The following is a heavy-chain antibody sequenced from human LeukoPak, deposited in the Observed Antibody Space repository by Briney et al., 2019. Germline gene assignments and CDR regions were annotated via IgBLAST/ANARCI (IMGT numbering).Heavy chain of an antibody. Sequence: GGSLRLSCTASGFTFSSYSLNWVRQAPGKGLEWVSSVSTGSNYIYYADSVKGRFTISRDNSKNTLYLQMNSLRAEDTAVYYCAKRIAAREYYMDVWGKGTTVTVSS. CDR2: VSTGSNYI. D-gene: IGHD6-6*01. CDR3: AKRIAAREYYMDV. V-gene: IGHV3-21*04. J-gene: IGHJ6*03. CDR1: GFTFSSYS.